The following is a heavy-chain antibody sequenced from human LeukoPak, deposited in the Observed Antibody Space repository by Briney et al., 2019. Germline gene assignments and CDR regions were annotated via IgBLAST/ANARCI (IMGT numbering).Heavy chain of an antibody. J-gene: IGHJ5*02. V-gene: IGHV3-74*01. Sequence: GGSLRLSCAASGFTFSSYWMHWVRQAPGKWLVWVSRINSDGSSTTYADSVKGRFTISRDNAKNTLYLQMNSLRAEDTAVYYCARDRNWNFLPEFDPWGQGTLVTVSS. D-gene: IGHD1-7*01. CDR1: GFTFSSYW. CDR3: ARDRNWNFLPEFDP. CDR2: INSDGSST.